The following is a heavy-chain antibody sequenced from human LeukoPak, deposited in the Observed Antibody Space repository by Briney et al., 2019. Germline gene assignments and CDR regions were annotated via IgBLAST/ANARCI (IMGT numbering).Heavy chain of an antibody. V-gene: IGHV1-69*05. J-gene: IGHJ6*03. CDR1: GGTFSSYA. CDR2: IIPIFGTA. CDR3: ARSPARAISYYYYYMDV. D-gene: IGHD2-2*02. Sequence: GASVKVSCKASGGTFSSYAISWGRQAPGQGLEWMGGIIPIFGTANSAQKFQGRVTITTDESTSTAYMELSSLRSEDTAVYYCARSPARAISYYYYYMDVWGKGTTVTVSS.